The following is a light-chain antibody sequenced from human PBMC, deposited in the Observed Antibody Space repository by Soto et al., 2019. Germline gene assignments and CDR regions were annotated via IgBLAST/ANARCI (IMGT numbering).Light chain of an antibody. CDR3: QQSET. CDR2: DAS. CDR1: QSISSW. V-gene: IGKV1-5*01. Sequence: DIQMTQSPSTLSASVGDRVTITCRASQSISSWLAWYQQKPGKAPKLLIYDASSLESGVPSRFSGSGSGTEFTLTISSLQPDDFATYYGQQSETFGQGTKVEIK. J-gene: IGKJ1*01.